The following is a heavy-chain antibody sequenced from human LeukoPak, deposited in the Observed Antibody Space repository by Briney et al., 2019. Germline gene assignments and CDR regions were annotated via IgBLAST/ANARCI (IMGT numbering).Heavy chain of an antibody. CDR1: GASVSSGNSY. CDR2: IYNSVST. Sequence: SETLSLTCTVSGASVSSGNSYWSWIRQPPGKGLQWIGYIYNSVSTNYNPSLKSRVTISVDTSKNQFSLKLSSVTAADTAVYYCAREKELEAYWGQGTLVTVSS. V-gene: IGHV4-61*01. CDR3: AREKELEAY. J-gene: IGHJ4*02. D-gene: IGHD1-1*01.